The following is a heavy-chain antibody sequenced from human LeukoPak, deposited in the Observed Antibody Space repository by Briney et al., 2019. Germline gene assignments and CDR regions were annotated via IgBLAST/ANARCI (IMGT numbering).Heavy chain of an antibody. CDR2: ISGSGDST. D-gene: IGHD3-16*01. V-gene: IGHV3-23*01. Sequence: AGGSLRLSCAAYGFTFSAYGMSWVRQAPGKGLEWVSVISGSGDSTYSADSVKGRFTISKDSSKNTMHLQMNSLRAEDTAVYYCAKGALWGDYYYIDVWGKGTTVTVSS. J-gene: IGHJ6*03. CDR3: AKGALWGDYYYIDV. CDR1: GFTFSAYG.